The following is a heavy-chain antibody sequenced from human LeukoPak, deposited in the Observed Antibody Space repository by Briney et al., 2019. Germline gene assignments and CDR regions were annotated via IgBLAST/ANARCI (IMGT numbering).Heavy chain of an antibody. D-gene: IGHD3-10*01. CDR3: ARVVPTMVRGVRPAYYYYYMDV. Sequence: ASVKVSCKASGGTFSSYAISWVRQAPGQGLEWMGWINPNSGGTNYAQKFQGRVTMTRDTSISTAYMELSRLRSDDTAVYYCARVVPTMVRGVRPAYYYYYMDVWGKGTTVTVSS. J-gene: IGHJ6*03. CDR1: GGTFSSYA. CDR2: INPNSGGT. V-gene: IGHV1-2*02.